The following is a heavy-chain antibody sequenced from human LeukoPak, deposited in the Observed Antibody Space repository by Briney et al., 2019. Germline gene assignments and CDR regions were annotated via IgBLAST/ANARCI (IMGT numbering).Heavy chain of an antibody. CDR2: ISGSGTNT. V-gene: IGHV3-23*01. J-gene: IGHJ4*02. CDR1: RFPFISYA. Sequence: QAGGSLRLSCAASRFPFISYAMSWVRQAPGKGLEWVSAISGSGTNTYYADSVRGRFTISRANSNNTLYLRMNSLRADDTAVYYCAKAGGTFGYYYDRSVYLDYWGQGTRVTVSS. CDR3: AKAGGTFGYYYDRSVYLDY. D-gene: IGHD3-22*01.